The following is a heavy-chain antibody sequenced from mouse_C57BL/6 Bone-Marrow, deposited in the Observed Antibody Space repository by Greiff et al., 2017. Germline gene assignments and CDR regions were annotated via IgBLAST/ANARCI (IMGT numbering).Heavy chain of an antibody. CDR2: ISTYYGDA. J-gene: IGHJ2*01. D-gene: IGHD1-1*01. CDR1: GYSFTDYA. Sequence: QVQLQQSGPELVRPGVSVKLSCKGSGYSFTDYAMYWVKQSHAKSLEWIGVISTYYGDASYNQKFKDKVTMTVDKSSSTTYMELARLTSEDSAVYYCARSITTVVARGDYWGQGTTLTVSS. V-gene: IGHV1-67*01. CDR3: ARSITTVVARGDY.